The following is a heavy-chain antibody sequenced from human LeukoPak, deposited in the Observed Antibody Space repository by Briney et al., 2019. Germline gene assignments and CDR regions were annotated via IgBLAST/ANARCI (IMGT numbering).Heavy chain of an antibody. CDR1: GFTVSNNY. J-gene: IGHJ6*02. V-gene: IGHV3-66*01. CDR2: IYSGGST. Sequence: GGSLRLSCAASGFTVSNNYMSWVRQAPGKGLEWVALIYSGGSTYYADFVKGRFTISRDNSRNTLYLQMSSLRAEDTAVYYCAGFSHKGVWGQGTTVTVSS. CDR3: AGFSHKGV.